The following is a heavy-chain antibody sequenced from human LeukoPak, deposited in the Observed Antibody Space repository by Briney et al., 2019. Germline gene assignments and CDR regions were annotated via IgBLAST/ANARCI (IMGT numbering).Heavy chain of an antibody. D-gene: IGHD2-2*03. Sequence: ASVKVSCKASGYTFTSYGISWVRQAPGQGLEWMGWISDYNGYTNYAQKFQGRVSMTADTSTSTAYMELRSLRSDDTAVYYCAIGLAIVVVPADYYYYMDVWGKGTTVTVSS. CDR1: GYTFTSYG. CDR3: AIGLAIVVVPADYYYYMDV. J-gene: IGHJ6*03. CDR2: ISDYNGYT. V-gene: IGHV1-18*01.